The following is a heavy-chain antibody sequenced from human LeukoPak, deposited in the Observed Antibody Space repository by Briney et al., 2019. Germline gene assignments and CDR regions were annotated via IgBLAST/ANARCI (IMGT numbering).Heavy chain of an antibody. CDR3: ARTIAVAGTGWFDP. CDR1: GGSISSYY. V-gene: IGHV4-59*06. J-gene: IGHJ5*02. D-gene: IGHD6-19*01. CDR2: IYYSGST. Sequence: PSETLSLTCTVSGGSISSYYWSWIRQHPGKGLEWIGYIYYSGSTYYNPSLKSRVTISVDTSKNQFSLKLSSVTAADTAVYYCARTIAVAGTGWFDPWGQGTLVTVSS.